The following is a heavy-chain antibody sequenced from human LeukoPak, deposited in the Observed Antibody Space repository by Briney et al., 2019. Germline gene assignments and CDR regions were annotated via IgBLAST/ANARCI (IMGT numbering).Heavy chain of an antibody. V-gene: IGHV4-31*03. J-gene: IGHJ4*02. CDR3: ARRALLWFGDHSSYFDY. CDR1: GGSISSGGYY. CDR2: IYYSGST. D-gene: IGHD3-10*01. Sequence: PSQTLSLTCTVSGGSISSGGYYWSWIRQHPGKGLEWIGYIYYSGSTYYNPSLKSRVTISVDTSKNQFSLKLSSVTAADTAVYYCARRALLWFGDHSSYFDYWGQGTLVTVSS.